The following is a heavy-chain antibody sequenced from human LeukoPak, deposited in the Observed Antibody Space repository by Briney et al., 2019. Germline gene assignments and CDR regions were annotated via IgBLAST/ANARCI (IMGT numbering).Heavy chain of an antibody. D-gene: IGHD3-10*01. CDR1: GYTLTELS. CDR3: ATEMDGSGKTHFDAFDI. J-gene: IGHJ3*02. Sequence: ASVKVSCKVSGYTLTELSMHWVRQAPGKGLEWMGGFDPEDGETIYAQKFQGRVTMTEDTSTDTAYMELSSLRSEDTAVYYCATEMDGSGKTHFDAFDIWGQGTMVTVSS. V-gene: IGHV1-24*01. CDR2: FDPEDGET.